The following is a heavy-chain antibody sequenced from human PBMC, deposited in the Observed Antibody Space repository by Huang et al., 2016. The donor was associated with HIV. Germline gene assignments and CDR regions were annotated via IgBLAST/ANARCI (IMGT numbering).Heavy chain of an antibody. CDR1: GGSFSGYY. CDR2: INQSEGT. CDR3: ARGQGGYYYYYMDV. J-gene: IGHJ6*03. Sequence: QVQLQQWGAGLLRPSETLSLTCAVYGGSFSGYYGTWSRQPPGKGLEGIGEINQSEGTNYNPSRKSRVTISVEASRSQFSLTLTSVTAADTAVYYCARGQGGYYYYYMDVWGKGTTVTVSS. V-gene: IGHV4-34*01.